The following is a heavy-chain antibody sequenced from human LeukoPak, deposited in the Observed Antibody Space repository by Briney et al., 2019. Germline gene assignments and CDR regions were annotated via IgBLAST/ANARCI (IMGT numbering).Heavy chain of an antibody. D-gene: IGHD2-15*01. CDR1: GGSISSGGYY. V-gene: IGHV4-31*03. CDR3: ARRVVVVAATLIDP. J-gene: IGHJ5*02. CDR2: IYYSGST. Sequence: SETLSLTCTVSGGSISSGGYYWSWIRQHPGTGLEWIGYIYYSGSTYYNPSLKSRVTISVDTSKNQFSLKLSSVTAADTAVYYCARRVVVVAATLIDPWGQGTLATVSS.